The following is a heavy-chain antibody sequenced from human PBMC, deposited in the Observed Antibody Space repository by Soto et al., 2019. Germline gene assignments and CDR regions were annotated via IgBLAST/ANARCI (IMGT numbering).Heavy chain of an antibody. CDR2: MYNTGST. D-gene: IGHD2-21*02. V-gene: IGHV4-59*01. CDR3: ARDLWGYCGTDCYPLDV. J-gene: IGHJ6*02. CDR1: GGSISRYY. Sequence: SETLSLTCTVSGGSISRYYWSWIRQPPGKGLEWIGYMYNTGSTVYNPSFKSRVTISVDTSKNQFSLKLNSVTAADTAVYYCARDLWGYCGTDCYPLDVCGQGTTVTVSS.